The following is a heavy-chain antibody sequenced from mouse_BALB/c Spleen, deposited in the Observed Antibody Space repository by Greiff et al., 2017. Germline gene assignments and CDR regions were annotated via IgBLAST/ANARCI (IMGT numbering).Heavy chain of an antibody. Sequence: EVKLQESGPGLAKPSQSLSLTCTVTGYSITSDYAWNWIRQFPGNKLEWMGYISYSGSTSYNPSLKSRISITRDTSKNQFFLQLNSVTTEDTATYYCARYGNYYFDYWGQGTTLTVSA. D-gene: IGHD2-1*01. V-gene: IGHV3-2*02. CDR1: GYSITSDYA. CDR3: ARYGNYYFDY. J-gene: IGHJ2*01. CDR2: ISYSGST.